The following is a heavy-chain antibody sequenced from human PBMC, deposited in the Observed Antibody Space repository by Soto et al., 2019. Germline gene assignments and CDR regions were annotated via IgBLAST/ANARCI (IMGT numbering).Heavy chain of an antibody. J-gene: IGHJ5*02. CDR3: VRDGTKTLRDWFDP. V-gene: IGHV4-4*07. Sequence: SETLSLTCTVSGASISGFYWSWIRKSAGKGLEWIRRIYATGTTDYNPSLKSRVMMSVDTSKKQFSLKLRSVTAADTAVYYCVRDGTKTLRDWFDPWGQGISVTVSS. CDR2: IYATGTT. D-gene: IGHD1-1*01. CDR1: GASISGFY.